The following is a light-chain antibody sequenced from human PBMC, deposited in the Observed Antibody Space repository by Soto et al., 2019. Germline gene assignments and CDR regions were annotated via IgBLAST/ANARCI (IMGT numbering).Light chain of an antibody. Sequence: EIVLTQSPGTLSLSPGERATLSCRASQSVSSSYLAWYQQKPGQAPRLLIYGASSRSTVIPDRFSGSGSGTDFTLTISSLEPEDFAAYYCQKYGSSLITFGQGTRLEIK. CDR2: GAS. J-gene: IGKJ5*01. CDR3: QKYGSSLIT. CDR1: QSVSSSY. V-gene: IGKV3-20*01.